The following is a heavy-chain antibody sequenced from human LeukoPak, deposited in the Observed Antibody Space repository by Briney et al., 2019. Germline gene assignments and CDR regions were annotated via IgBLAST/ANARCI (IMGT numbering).Heavy chain of an antibody. Sequence: PSETLSLTCAVYGGSFSGYYWSWIRQPPGKGLEWIGEINHSGSTNYNPSLKSRVTISVDTSKNQFSLKVSSVTAADTAVYYCARVAPLYYYDSSGYFVDYYYYYYMDVWGKGTTVTISS. CDR3: ARVAPLYYYDSSGYFVDYYYYYYMDV. CDR1: GGSFSGYY. V-gene: IGHV4-34*01. CDR2: INHSGST. J-gene: IGHJ6*03. D-gene: IGHD3-22*01.